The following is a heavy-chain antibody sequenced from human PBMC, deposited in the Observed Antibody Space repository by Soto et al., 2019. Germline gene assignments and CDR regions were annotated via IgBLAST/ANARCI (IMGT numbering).Heavy chain of an antibody. V-gene: IGHV1-46*01. J-gene: IGHJ1*01. CDR1: GYIFTAYS. D-gene: IGHD2-15*01. CDR2: VNPSGGST. CDR3: AREENCSDGICYSEYFQR. Sequence: QVQLVQSGAEVKKPGASVKVSCKASGYIFTAYSMHWVRQAPGQGLEWMGVVNPSGGSTNYAQEFQGRLTMTRETSTSTVYMDLSSLTSEDTAVYYCAREENCSDGICYSEYFQRWGQGTLVTVSS.